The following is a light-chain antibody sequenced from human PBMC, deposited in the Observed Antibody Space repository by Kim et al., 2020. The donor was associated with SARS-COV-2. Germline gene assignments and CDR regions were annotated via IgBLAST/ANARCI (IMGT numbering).Light chain of an antibody. CDR3: SSYAGSNRGV. V-gene: IGLV2-8*01. CDR2: AVS. Sequence: QSVTISCAGTSSDVGGYAFVSWYQQHQGKAPKPILYAVSKRPSGVPDRFSGSKSGNAASLTVSGLQAEDEADYYCSSYAGSNRGVFGTGTKVTVL. J-gene: IGLJ1*01. CDR1: SSDVGGYAF.